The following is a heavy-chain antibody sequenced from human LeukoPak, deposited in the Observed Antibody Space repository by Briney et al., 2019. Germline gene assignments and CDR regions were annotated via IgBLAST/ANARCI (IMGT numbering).Heavy chain of an antibody. Sequence: GGSLRLSCVASGFAFNTYAMHWVRQAPGQVLEWVALIWHDGGHKFYSNSVRGQFTISRDNSKITVSLQMNNLRPEDTAVYYCARKIFGSGSYTDFWGQGTLVTVSS. D-gene: IGHD3-10*01. CDR1: GFAFNTYA. V-gene: IGHV3-33*01. CDR3: ARKIFGSGSYTDF. J-gene: IGHJ4*02. CDR2: IWHDGGHK.